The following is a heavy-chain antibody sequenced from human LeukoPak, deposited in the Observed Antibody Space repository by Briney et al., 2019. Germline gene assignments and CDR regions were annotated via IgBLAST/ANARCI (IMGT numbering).Heavy chain of an antibody. D-gene: IGHD3-9*01. CDR3: ARAIRANAFDI. V-gene: IGHV3-30-3*01. J-gene: IGHJ3*02. CDR1: GFTFSTYA. CDR2: ISYDGSNK. Sequence: GSLRLSCAASGFTFSTYAIHWVRQAPGKGLEWVAGISYDGSNKYYADSVKGRFTISRDNSKNTLYLQMNSLRADDTAVYFCARAIRANAFDIWGQGTMVTVSS.